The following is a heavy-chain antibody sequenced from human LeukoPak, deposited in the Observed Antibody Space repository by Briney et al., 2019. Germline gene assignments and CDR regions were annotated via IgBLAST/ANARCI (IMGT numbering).Heavy chain of an antibody. V-gene: IGHV3-7*01. CDR2: IKEDGSEK. Sequence: GGSLRLSCVVSGFMFSSNTMTWVRQAPGKGLEWVANIKEDGSEKHYVDSVKGRSTISRDNAKNSLYLQMNSLRAEDTVVYYCATGGRRYYADWGQGTLVTVSS. J-gene: IGHJ4*02. CDR3: ATGGRRYYAD. D-gene: IGHD2/OR15-2a*01. CDR1: GFMFSSNT.